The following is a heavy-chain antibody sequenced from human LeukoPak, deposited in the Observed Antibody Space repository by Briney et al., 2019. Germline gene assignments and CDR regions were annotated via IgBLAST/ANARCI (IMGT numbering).Heavy chain of an antibody. CDR2: IYYSGST. V-gene: IGHV4-59*01. Sequence: SETLSLTCTVSGGSSSSYYWSWIRQPPGKGLEWIGYIYYSGSTNYNPSLKSRVTILVDTSKNQFSLRLSSVTAADTAVYYCARSGGDRVEMPTIIDYWGQGALVTVSS. CDR3: ARSGGDRVEMPTIIDY. J-gene: IGHJ4*02. CDR1: GGSSSSYY. D-gene: IGHD3-10*01.